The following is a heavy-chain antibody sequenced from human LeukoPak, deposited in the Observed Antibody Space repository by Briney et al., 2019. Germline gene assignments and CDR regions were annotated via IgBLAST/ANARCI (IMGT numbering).Heavy chain of an antibody. Sequence: GGSLRLSCAASGFTFSSYAMHWVRQAPGKGLEYVSAISSSGGSTYYANSVKGRFTISRDNSKNTLYLQMGSLRAEDMAVYYCANLAAAGPNWFDPWGQGTLATVSS. D-gene: IGHD6-13*01. J-gene: IGHJ5*02. V-gene: IGHV3-64*01. CDR2: ISSSGGST. CDR3: ANLAAAGPNWFDP. CDR1: GFTFSSYA.